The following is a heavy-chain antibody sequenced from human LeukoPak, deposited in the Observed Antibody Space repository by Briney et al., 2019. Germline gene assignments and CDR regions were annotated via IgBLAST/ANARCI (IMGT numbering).Heavy chain of an antibody. CDR2: ISGSGGST. D-gene: IGHD6-13*01. Sequence: GGSLRLSCAASGLTFSSYAMSWVRQAPGKGLEWVSTISGSGGSTYYADSVRGRFTISRDNSKNTLYLQMNTLRAEDTAVYYCAKAIAAAGDDAFDIWGQGTLVTVSS. CDR3: AKAIAAAGDDAFDI. V-gene: IGHV3-23*01. J-gene: IGHJ3*02. CDR1: GLTFSSYA.